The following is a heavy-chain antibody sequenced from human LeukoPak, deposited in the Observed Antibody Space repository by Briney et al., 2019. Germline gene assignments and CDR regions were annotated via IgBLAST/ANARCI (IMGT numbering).Heavy chain of an antibody. CDR3: ARGPNIAAAGTAWFDP. Sequence: SETLSLTCTVSGYSISSGYYWGWIRQPPGKGLEWIGSIYHSGSTYYNPSLKSRVTISVDTSKNQFSLKLSSVTAADTAVYYCARGPNIAAAGTAWFDPWGQGTLVTVSS. V-gene: IGHV4-38-2*02. J-gene: IGHJ5*02. CDR1: GYSISSGYY. CDR2: IYHSGST. D-gene: IGHD6-13*01.